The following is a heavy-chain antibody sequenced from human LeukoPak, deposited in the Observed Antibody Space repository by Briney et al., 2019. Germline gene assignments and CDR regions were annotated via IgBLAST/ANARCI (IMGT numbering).Heavy chain of an antibody. V-gene: IGHV1-69*13. CDR2: IIPIFGTA. J-gene: IGHJ4*02. Sequence: ASVKVSCKASGGTFSSYAISWVRQAPGQGLEWMGGIIPIFGTANYAQKFQGRVTITADESTSTAYMELSSLRSEDTAVYYCARVEGGDGVDYWGQGTLVIVSS. CDR3: ARVEGGDGVDY. CDR1: GGTFSSYA. D-gene: IGHD1-26*01.